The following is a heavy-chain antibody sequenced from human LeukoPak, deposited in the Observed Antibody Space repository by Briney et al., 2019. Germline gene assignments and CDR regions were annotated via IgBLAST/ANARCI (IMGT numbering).Heavy chain of an antibody. J-gene: IGHJ4*02. CDR3: AREYCSGGTCYAPGY. CDR2: IDRDGGDK. Sequence: GGSLRLSCAASGFTFSNYWMSWVRQTPGKRLEWVANIDRDGGDKYYVDSVKGRFTLSRDNAKNSLCLQMNSLRAEDTAIYYCAREYCSGGTCYAPGYWGQGTLVTVSS. CDR1: GFTFSNYW. D-gene: IGHD2-15*01. V-gene: IGHV3-7*03.